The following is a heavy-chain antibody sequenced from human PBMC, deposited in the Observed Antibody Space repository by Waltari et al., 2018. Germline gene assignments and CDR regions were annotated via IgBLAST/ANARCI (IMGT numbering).Heavy chain of an antibody. D-gene: IGHD1-26*01. CDR3: AHRGVGGSGASAGNGGVFDH. Sequence: QESGPPVVRPTQTLTLTCSFSGFSLTTSGVAVGWIRQPPGKSPEWLALVYWDDDKSYRTSLKTRLTSTKNRSRSQVDLTMTKVDPMDTATYFGAHRGVGGSGASAGNGGVFDHWGQGILVTVT. V-gene: IGHV2-5*02. CDR2: VYWDDDK. CDR1: GFSLTTSGVA. J-gene: IGHJ4*02.